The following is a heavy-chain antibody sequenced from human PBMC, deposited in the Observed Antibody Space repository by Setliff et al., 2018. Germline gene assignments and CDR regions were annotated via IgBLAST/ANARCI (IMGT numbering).Heavy chain of an antibody. Sequence: SETLSLTCTVSDGSISRSSYYWGWIRQPPGKGLEWIGSIYHTGTTYYNPSLKSRVTISVDTSKNQFSLRLSSVTAADTAVYFCARDYGPNDYWGQGSLVTVSS. D-gene: IGHD3-16*01. CDR3: ARDYGPNDY. CDR2: IYHTGTT. CDR1: DGSISRSSYY. V-gene: IGHV4-39*07. J-gene: IGHJ4*02.